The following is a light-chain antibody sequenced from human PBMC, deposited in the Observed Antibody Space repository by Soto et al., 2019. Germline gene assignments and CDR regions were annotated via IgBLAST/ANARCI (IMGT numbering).Light chain of an antibody. CDR2: KAS. Sequence: IQATQSPSTLSATVGDRVTITCRASQSISNWLAWYQQKPGKAPKLLIYKASSLESGVPSRFSGSGSGTEFTLTISSLQPDDFGTYYCQEYNSYWTFGQGTKVDIK. J-gene: IGKJ1*01. CDR3: QEYNSYWT. CDR1: QSISNW. V-gene: IGKV1-5*03.